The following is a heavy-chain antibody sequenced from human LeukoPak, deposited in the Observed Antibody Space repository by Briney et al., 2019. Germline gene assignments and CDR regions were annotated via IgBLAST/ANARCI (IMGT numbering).Heavy chain of an antibody. CDR3: ARVGVLVVFNWFDP. CDR2: ISAYNGNT. V-gene: IGHV1-18*01. J-gene: IGHJ5*02. D-gene: IGHD2-15*01. Sequence: GASVKVSCKASGYTFTSYGISWVRQAPGKGLEWMGWISAYNGNTNYAQKLQGRVTMTTDTSTNTAYMELRSLRSDDTAVYYCARVGVLVVFNWFDPWGQGTLVTVSS. CDR1: GYTFTSYG.